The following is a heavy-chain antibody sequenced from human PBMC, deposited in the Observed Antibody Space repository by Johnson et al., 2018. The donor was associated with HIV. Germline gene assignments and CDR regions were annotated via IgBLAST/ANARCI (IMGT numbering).Heavy chain of an antibody. Sequence: QVQLVESGGGVVRPGGSLRLSCAGSGFTFSDYYVTWIRQAPGKGLEWVSYISSSGTTKNYADSVRGRFTISRDNVKNLVYLQMNSLRTEDTAVYYCARPAGKMILVVDDSFHIWGQGTMVTVSS. CDR2: ISSSGTTK. J-gene: IGHJ3*02. D-gene: IGHD2-15*01. V-gene: IGHV3-11*04. CDR3: ARPAGKMILVVDDSFHI. CDR1: GFTFSDYY.